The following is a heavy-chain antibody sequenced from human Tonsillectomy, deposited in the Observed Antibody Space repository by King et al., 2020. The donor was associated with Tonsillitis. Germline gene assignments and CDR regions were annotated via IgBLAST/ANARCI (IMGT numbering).Heavy chain of an antibody. CDR2: IDPSDSYT. Sequence: VQLVESGAEVKKPGESLRISCKGSGYSFTSYWISWVRQMPGKGLEWMGRIDPSDSYTNYSPSFQGHVTNSADKSISTAYPQWSSLKAADTAMYYCARRKSNYYGMDVWGHGTTVTVSS. J-gene: IGHJ6*02. CDR1: GYSFTSYW. V-gene: IGHV5-10-1*03. CDR3: ARRKSNYYGMDV. D-gene: IGHD1-14*01.